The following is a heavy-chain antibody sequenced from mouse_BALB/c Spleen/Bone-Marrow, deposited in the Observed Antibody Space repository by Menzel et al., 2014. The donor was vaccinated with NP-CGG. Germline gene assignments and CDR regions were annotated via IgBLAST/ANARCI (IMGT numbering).Heavy chain of an antibody. CDR3: AREAGTTARFAY. J-gene: IGHJ3*01. V-gene: IGHV3-1*02. CDR1: GYSITSGYG. Sequence: EVQLQQSGPDLVKPSQSLSLTCTVTGYSITSGYGWHWIRQVPGNKLEWVGYIRYSGSTNYYPSLKRRISITRDTSQNHIRLQLNAVATGDPTTYYCAREAGTTARFAYRGPRTLVPVSA. CDR2: IRYSGST. D-gene: IGHD1-2*01.